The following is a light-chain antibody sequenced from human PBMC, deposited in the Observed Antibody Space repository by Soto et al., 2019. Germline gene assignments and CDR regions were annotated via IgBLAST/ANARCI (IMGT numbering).Light chain of an antibody. V-gene: IGKV1-39*01. CDR1: QSISNY. CDR3: QQNYNTPWT. CDR2: AAS. Sequence: DIQMTQSPSSLSASVGDRVTITCRASQSISNYLNWYQQKPGKAPKLLIHAASSFQSGVPSRFSGSGSGTDFTLTSSSLQPEDFATYYCQQNYNTPWTFGQGTKVEIK. J-gene: IGKJ1*01.